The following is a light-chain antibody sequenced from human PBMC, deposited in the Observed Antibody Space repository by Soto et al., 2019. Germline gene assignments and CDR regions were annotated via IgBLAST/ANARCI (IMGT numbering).Light chain of an antibody. CDR3: SSYTSSSTPYV. V-gene: IGLV2-14*01. CDR1: SSDIGAYDY. J-gene: IGLJ1*01. Sequence: QSALTQPASVSGSPGQSITISCTGSSSDIGAYDYVSWYQQRPVKAPKLMIFDVTNRPSGVSDRFSGSKSGNTASLTISALQTEDEADYYCSSYTSSSTPYVFGTGTKVTVL. CDR2: DVT.